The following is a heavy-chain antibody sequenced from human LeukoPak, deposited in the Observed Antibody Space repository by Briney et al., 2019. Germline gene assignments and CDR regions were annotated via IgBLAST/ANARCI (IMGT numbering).Heavy chain of an antibody. CDR1: GFTFDDYG. D-gene: IGHD6-13*01. CDR3: ARGWSSSWYFY. CDR2: INWNGGST. Sequence: LSGGSLRLSCAASGFTFDDYGMSWARQAPGKGLEWVSGINWNGGSTGYADSVKGRFTISRDNAKNSLYLQMNSLRAEDTALYYCARGWSSSWYFYWGQGTLVTVSS. V-gene: IGHV3-20*04. J-gene: IGHJ4*02.